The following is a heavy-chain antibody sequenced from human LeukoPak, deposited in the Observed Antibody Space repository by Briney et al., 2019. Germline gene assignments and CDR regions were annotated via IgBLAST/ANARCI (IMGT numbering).Heavy chain of an antibody. Sequence: PSVTLSLTCTVSGGSISSGDYYWSWIRQPPGKGLEWIGYIYYSGSTYYNPSLKSRVTISVDTSKNQFSLKLSSVTAADTAVYYCARDTEYYDSSGYGAFDIWGQGTMVTVSS. CDR2: IYYSGST. V-gene: IGHV4-30-4*01. D-gene: IGHD3-22*01. J-gene: IGHJ3*02. CDR1: GGSISSGDYY. CDR3: ARDTEYYDSSGYGAFDI.